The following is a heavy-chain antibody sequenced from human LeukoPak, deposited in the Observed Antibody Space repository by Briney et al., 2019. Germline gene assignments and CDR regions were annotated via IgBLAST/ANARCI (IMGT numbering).Heavy chain of an antibody. V-gene: IGHV4-4*09. D-gene: IGHD3-22*01. CDR2: IYSNGIT. J-gene: IGHJ2*01. Sequence: SETLSLTCTVSGGSIFSYYFNWIRQPPGKGLEWIGDIYSNGITSYNPSLRSRSTISIATSKNQFSLRLTSVTAADTATYYCARRAYYDSSGYYPASGYFDLWGRGTLVTVSS. CDR1: GGSIFSYY. CDR3: ARRAYYDSSGYYPASGYFDL.